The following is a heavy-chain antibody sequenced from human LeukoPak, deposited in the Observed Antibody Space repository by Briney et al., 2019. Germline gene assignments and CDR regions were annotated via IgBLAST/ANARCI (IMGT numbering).Heavy chain of an antibody. CDR1: GYTFTGYY. V-gene: IGHV1-2*02. Sequence: SVTLSCKTSGYTFTGYYIHWVRQAPGPGLEWMGWINCNTGVTNYAQKFQGRITMTRDTSISTAYMELSSLRSDDTAVYYCARVQVVDFDPWGQGTLVTVSS. CDR3: ARVQVVDFDP. CDR2: INCNTGVT. D-gene: IGHD5-24*01. J-gene: IGHJ5*02.